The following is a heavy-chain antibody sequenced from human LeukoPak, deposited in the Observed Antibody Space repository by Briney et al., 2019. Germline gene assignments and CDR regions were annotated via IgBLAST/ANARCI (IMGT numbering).Heavy chain of an antibody. CDR3: ARKGGQQLALDY. CDR1: GFTFSSYW. CDR2: INSDGSST. J-gene: IGHJ4*02. D-gene: IGHD6-13*01. Sequence: PGGTLRLSCAASGFTFSSYWMHWVRQAPGKGLVWVSRINSDGSSTSYADSVKGRFTISRDNAKNTLYLQMNSLRAEDTAVYYCARKGGQQLALDYWGQGTLVTVSS. V-gene: IGHV3-74*01.